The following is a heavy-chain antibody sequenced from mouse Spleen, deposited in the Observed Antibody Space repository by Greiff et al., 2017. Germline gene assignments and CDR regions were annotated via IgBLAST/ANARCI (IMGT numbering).Heavy chain of an antibody. Sequence: VQLQQSGAELVRPGASVKLSCTASGFNIKDYYMHWVKQRPEQGLEWIGRIDPEDGDTEYAPKFQGKATMTADTSSNTAYLQLSSLTSEDTAVYYCTTHLTGTDYFDYWGQGTTLTVSS. CDR3: TTHLTGTDYFDY. CDR2: IDPEDGDT. V-gene: IGHV14-1*01. D-gene: IGHD4-1*01. J-gene: IGHJ2*01. CDR1: GFNIKDYY.